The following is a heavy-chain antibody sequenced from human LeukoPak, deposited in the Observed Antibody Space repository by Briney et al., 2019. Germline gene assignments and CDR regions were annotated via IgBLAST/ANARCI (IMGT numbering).Heavy chain of an antibody. CDR3: ATFVGATTTSHIDF. D-gene: IGHD1-26*01. Sequence: SETLSLTCAVSGYSSSSGYYWGWIGQPPGKGLEWIGSIHQSGSAYYNPSLKSRLTISVDTSKNQFSLKLSSVTAADTAVYYCATFVGATTTSHIDFWGQGTLVTVSS. CDR1: GYSSSSGYY. V-gene: IGHV4-38-2*01. CDR2: IHQSGSA. J-gene: IGHJ4*02.